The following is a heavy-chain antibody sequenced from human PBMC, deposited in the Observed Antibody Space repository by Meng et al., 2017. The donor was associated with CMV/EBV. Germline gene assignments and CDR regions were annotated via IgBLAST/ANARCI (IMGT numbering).Heavy chain of an antibody. J-gene: IGHJ5*02. CDR3: ARLGGDIVLMNA. D-gene: IGHD2-8*01. CDR1: GFTFCSYS. V-gene: IGHV3-21*01. Sequence: GSLRLSCAASGFTFCSYSMNWVRQAPGKGLEWVSSISSSSSYIYYADSVKGRFTISRDNAKNSLYLQMNSLRAEDTAVYYCARLGGDIVLMNAWGQGTLVTVSS. CDR2: ISSSSSYI.